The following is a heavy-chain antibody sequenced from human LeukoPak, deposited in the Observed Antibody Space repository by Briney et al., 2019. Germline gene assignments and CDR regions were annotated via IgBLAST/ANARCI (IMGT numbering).Heavy chain of an antibody. CDR3: ARGPSSSFYMDV. CDR1: GFMFSDYT. CDR2: VTGNARSK. V-gene: IGHV3-64*02. J-gene: IGHJ6*03. Sequence: GGSRRLSCAGSGFMFSDYTMHWVRQAPGKGLEYVSAVTGNARSKYHADSVRGRFTISRDNSKDTLYLQMGSLRPEDTAVYYCARGPSSSFYMDVWGKGTTVTISS.